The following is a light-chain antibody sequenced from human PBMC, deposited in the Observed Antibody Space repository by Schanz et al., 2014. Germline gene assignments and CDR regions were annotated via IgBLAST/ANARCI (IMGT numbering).Light chain of an antibody. CDR3: QQTLSTPHT. V-gene: IGKV1-39*01. J-gene: IGKJ1*01. Sequence: DIQMTQSPSSLSASVGDRVTLSCRASRNIGTYFNWYLQKPGKAPKLLIYGASSLEFSVPSRFSGSGSGTDFTLTISSLEPDDFATYFCQQTLSTPHTFGQGTKVEIK. CDR1: RNIGTY. CDR2: GAS.